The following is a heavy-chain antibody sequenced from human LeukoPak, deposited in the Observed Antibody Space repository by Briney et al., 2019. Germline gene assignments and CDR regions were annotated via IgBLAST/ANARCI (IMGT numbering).Heavy chain of an antibody. CDR2: IHHTGKT. Sequence: SETLSLTCAVSGYSISRGYYWGWIRQAPGKGLELIGSIHHTGKTYYHPSLKSRVTISIDTSKNQFSLKVTYVTAADTAVYFCARDASLCSGPTDGFDLWGRGTLVTVSS. D-gene: IGHD2-15*01. J-gene: IGHJ3*01. V-gene: IGHV4-38-2*02. CDR1: GYSISRGYY. CDR3: ARDASLCSGPTDGFDL.